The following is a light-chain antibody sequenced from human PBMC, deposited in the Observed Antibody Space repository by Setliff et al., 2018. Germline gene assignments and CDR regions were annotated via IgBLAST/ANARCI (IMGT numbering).Light chain of an antibody. CDR1: SSNIGAGYD. CDR3: QSYDSSLSGYI. J-gene: IGLJ1*01. Sequence: QSVLTQTPSVSEAPGQRVTIFCTGSSSNIGAGYDVHWYQQLPGRAPKLLLYGNRYRPSGVPDRFSGSQSGTSGSLAITGLQAEDEADYYCQSYDSSLSGYIFGTGTKVTVL. V-gene: IGLV1-40*01. CDR2: GNR.